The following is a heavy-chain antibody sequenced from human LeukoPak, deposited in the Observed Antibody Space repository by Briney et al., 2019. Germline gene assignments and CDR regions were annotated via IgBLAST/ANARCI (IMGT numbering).Heavy chain of an antibody. CDR2: IYYSGST. CDR3: ARLASGSYGPLTPFDY. Sequence: SETLSLTCTVSGGSISSYYWSWIRQPPGKGLEWIGDIYYSGSTNYNPSPKSRVTISVDTSKNQFSLRPSSVTAADTAVYYSARLASGSYGPLTPFDYWGQGTLVTVSS. J-gene: IGHJ4*02. D-gene: IGHD1-26*01. V-gene: IGHV4-59*08. CDR1: GGSISSYY.